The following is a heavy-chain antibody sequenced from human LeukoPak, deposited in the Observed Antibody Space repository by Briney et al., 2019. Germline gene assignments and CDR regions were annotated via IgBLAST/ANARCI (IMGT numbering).Heavy chain of an antibody. D-gene: IGHD7-27*01. CDR2: INPNSGGT. Sequence: VASVKVSCKASGYTFTGHYMHWVRQAPGQGLEWMGWINPNSGGTNYAQKFQGRVNMTRDTSISAAYMELSRLRSDDTAVYYCARLLGTYFFDYWGQGNLVTVSS. J-gene: IGHJ4*02. V-gene: IGHV1-2*02. CDR3: ARLLGTYFFDY. CDR1: GYTFTGHY.